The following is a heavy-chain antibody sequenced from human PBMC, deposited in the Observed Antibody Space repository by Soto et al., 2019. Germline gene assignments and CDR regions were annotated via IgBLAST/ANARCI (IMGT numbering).Heavy chain of an antibody. J-gene: IGHJ6*02. Sequence: QVQLVESGGGVVQPGWSLRLSCAASGFSISDYGMEWVRQAPGKGLEWVALISYDGSNTYYADSVKGRFTISSDNSNDTLFLQMTGRRREDTAVYYCAKGAGDRLSLGMDVWGQGTTVTVSS. CDR3: AKGAGDRLSLGMDV. CDR2: ISYDGSNT. CDR1: GFSISDYG. D-gene: IGHD1-26*01. V-gene: IGHV3-30*18.